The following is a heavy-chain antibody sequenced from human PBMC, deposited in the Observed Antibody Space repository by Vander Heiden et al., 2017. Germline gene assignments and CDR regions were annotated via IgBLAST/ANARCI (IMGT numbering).Heavy chain of an antibody. CDR1: VFTFSSYG. D-gene: IGHD6-19*01. J-gene: IGHJ4*02. V-gene: IGHV3-30*18. CDR3: AKEGSSGLIDY. CDR2: ISYDGRNK. Sequence: QVQLVESGGGVVQPGGSLRLSCAASVFTFSSYGMHWVRQAPGKGLEWVSVISYDGRNKYYADSVKGRFTISRDNSKNTLYLQMNSLRAEDTAVYYCAKEGSSGLIDYWGQGTLVTVSS.